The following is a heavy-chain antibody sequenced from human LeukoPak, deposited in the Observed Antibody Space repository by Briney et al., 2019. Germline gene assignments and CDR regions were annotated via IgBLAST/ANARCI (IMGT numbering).Heavy chain of an antibody. J-gene: IGHJ4*02. V-gene: IGHV3-30*01. D-gene: IGHD6-6*01. CDR3: ARELHRDSSSSTFGY. CDR1: GFTFSSYA. CDR2: ISYDGSNK. Sequence: SGGSLRLSCAASGFTFSSYAMHWVRQAPGKGLEWVAVISYDGSNKYHADSVKGRFTISRDNSKNTLYLQMNSLRAEDTAVYYCARELHRDSSSSTFGYWGQGTLVTVSS.